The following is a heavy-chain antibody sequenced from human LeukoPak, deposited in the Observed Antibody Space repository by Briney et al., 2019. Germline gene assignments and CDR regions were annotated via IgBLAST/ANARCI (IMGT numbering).Heavy chain of an antibody. CDR1: GGSISSYY. V-gene: IGHV4-4*07. CDR3: ARHSGTYYDFWSGLSMEYYYYMDV. Sequence: KASETLSLTCTVSGGSISSYYWSWIRQPAGKGLEWIGRIYTSGSTNYNPSLKSRVTMSVDTSKNQFSLKLSSVTAADTAVYYCARHSGTYYDFWSGLSMEYYYYMDVWGKGTTVTVSS. CDR2: IYTSGST. D-gene: IGHD3-3*01. J-gene: IGHJ6*03.